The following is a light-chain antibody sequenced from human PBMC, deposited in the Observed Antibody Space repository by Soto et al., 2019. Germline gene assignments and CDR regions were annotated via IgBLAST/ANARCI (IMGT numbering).Light chain of an antibody. Sequence: EIVMTQSPVILSVSPGERATLSCRASQSVGTNLAWYQQKPGQAPRLLISGAATRATGIPARFSGRGSGTESTLTVSSLQSEDFAVYYCQQYNNWPRTFGQGTKVDIK. J-gene: IGKJ1*01. CDR1: QSVGTN. V-gene: IGKV3-15*01. CDR3: QQYNNWPRT. CDR2: GAA.